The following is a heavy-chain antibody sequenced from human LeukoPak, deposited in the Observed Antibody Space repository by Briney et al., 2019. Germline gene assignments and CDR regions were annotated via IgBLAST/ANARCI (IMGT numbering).Heavy chain of an antibody. Sequence: GGSLRLSCAASRFTFSSYAMSGVRQAPGGGVEWVLAISVSRGSTYYADSVKGRFTITRDDSTNTLNLQMNSPRAADTAVYYCAKEGLWFGELEDYWGQGTLVTVSS. J-gene: IGHJ4*02. CDR3: AKEGLWFGELEDY. V-gene: IGHV3-23*01. D-gene: IGHD3-10*01. CDR1: RFTFSSYA. CDR2: ISVSRGST.